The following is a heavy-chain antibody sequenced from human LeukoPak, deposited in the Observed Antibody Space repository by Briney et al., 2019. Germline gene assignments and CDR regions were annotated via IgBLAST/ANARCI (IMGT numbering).Heavy chain of an antibody. V-gene: IGHV3-23*01. CDR1: GFMFHDYA. Sequence: GGSLRLSCAAPGFMFHDYAIHWVRQAPGKGLEWVSAISGSGGSTYYADSLKGRFTVSRDNSKNTLYLQMNSLRAEDTAVYYCARESPYYDSSGYGYWGQGTLVTVSS. CDR2: ISGSGGST. J-gene: IGHJ4*02. CDR3: ARESPYYDSSGYGY. D-gene: IGHD3-22*01.